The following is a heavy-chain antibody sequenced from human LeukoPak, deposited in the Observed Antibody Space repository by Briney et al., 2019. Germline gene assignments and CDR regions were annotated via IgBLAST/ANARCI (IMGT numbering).Heavy chain of an antibody. CDR3: ARFVWVGASIDY. J-gene: IGHJ4*02. Sequence: SLRLSCAASGFTFSSYWMSWVRQAPGKGLEWVANIKQDGSEKYYVDSVKGRFTISRDNAKNSLYLQMNSLRAEDTAVYYYARFVWVGASIDYWGQGTLVTVSS. CDR1: GFTFSSYW. CDR2: IKQDGSEK. D-gene: IGHD1-26*01. V-gene: IGHV3-7*01.